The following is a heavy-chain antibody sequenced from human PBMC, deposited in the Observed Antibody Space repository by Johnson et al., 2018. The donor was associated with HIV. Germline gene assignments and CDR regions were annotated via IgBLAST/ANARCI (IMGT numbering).Heavy chain of an antibody. J-gene: IGHJ3*02. CDR3: GGGEDGVDAVDI. CDR2: ISYDGSNK. D-gene: IGHD4-17*01. V-gene: IGHV3-30*04. Sequence: QMLLVESGGGLVQPGRSLRLSCAASGFTFSSYAMHWVRQAPGKGLEWVAVISYDGSNKYYADSVKGRFTISRDNSKNTLYLQMNSLRAEDTAVYYCGGGEDGVDAVDIWGQGTMVTVSS. CDR1: GFTFSSYA.